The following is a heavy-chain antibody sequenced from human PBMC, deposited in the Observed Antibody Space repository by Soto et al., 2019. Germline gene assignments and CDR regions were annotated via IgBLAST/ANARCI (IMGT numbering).Heavy chain of an antibody. CDR3: ARDRSGWYEVYYYGMDV. CDR1: GFTISNYW. J-gene: IGHJ6*02. CDR2: ISPDGSTT. Sequence: EVQLVEAGGDLVQPGGSLRLSCVASGFTISNYWMHWVRQAPGKGLIWVSRISPDGSTTNYADSVKGRFTISRDNAKNTLYLQMNSLRAEDTAVYYCARDRSGWYEVYYYGMDVWGQGTTVTVSS. D-gene: IGHD6-19*01. V-gene: IGHV3-74*01.